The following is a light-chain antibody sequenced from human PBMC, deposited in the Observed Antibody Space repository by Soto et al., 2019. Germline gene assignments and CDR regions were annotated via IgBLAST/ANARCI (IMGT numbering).Light chain of an antibody. Sequence: QSALAQPASVSGSPGQSITISCTGTSSDVGGYNFVSWYQQHPGKAPKLVIYEVNNRPSGVSNRFSGSKSGNTASLTISGLQAEDEADYYCSSWTSSTTQVLGGGTKL. CDR2: EVN. CDR1: SSDVGGYNF. CDR3: SSWTSSTTQV. V-gene: IGLV2-14*01. J-gene: IGLJ3*02.